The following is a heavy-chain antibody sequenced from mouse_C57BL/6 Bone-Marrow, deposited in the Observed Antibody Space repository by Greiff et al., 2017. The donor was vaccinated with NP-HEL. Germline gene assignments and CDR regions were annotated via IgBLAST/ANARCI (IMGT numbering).Heavy chain of an antibody. CDR1: GYTFTSYW. Sequence: QVQLQQPGAELVKPGASVKMSCKASGYTFTSYWITWVKQRPGQGLEWIGDIYPGSGSTNYNEKFKSKATLTVDTSSSTAYMQLSSLTSEDSAVYYCAKGGYYGNLFAYWGQGTLVTVSA. CDR3: AKGGYYGNLFAY. CDR2: IYPGSGST. D-gene: IGHD2-1*01. J-gene: IGHJ3*01. V-gene: IGHV1-55*01.